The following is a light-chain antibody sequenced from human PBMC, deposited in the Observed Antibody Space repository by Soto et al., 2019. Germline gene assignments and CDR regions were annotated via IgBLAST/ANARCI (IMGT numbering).Light chain of an antibody. J-gene: IGKJ1*01. V-gene: IGKV3-20*01. CDR3: QQDGNVPRT. CDR2: GAS. Sequence: EIVLTQSPGTLSLSPGERATLSCRASQTINRSFLAWYQHKPGQAPRLLIYGASSRATGIPDRFSGSGSGTDFILSISRLEPEDFAGYYCQQDGNVPRTFGQGTKVEIK. CDR1: QTINRSF.